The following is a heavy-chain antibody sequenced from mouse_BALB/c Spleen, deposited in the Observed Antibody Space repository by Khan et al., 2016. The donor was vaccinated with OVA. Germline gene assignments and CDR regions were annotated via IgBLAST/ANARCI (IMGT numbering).Heavy chain of an antibody. CDR3: AGGNYYGYAMDY. V-gene: IGHV3-2*02. CDR2: ISYSGST. Sequence: EVQLQESGPGLVKPSQSLSLTCTVTGYSITRDYAWNWIRQFPGNKLEWMGYISYSGSTSYNPSLKSRISITRDKSKNQFFLQLNSVTTEDTATDYGAGGNYYGYAMDYWGQGTSVTVSS. J-gene: IGHJ4*01. D-gene: IGHD1-1*01. CDR1: GYSITRDYA.